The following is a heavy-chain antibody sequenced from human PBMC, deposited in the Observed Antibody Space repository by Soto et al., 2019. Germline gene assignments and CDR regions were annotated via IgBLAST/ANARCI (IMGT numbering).Heavy chain of an antibody. Sequence: ASVKVSCKASGGTFSSYAISGVRQAPGQGLEWMGGIIPIFGTANYAQKFQGRVTITADESTSTAYMELSSLRSEDTAVYYCARDRVAGLGGDWFDPWGQGTLVTVSS. CDR3: ARDRVAGLGGDWFDP. V-gene: IGHV1-69*13. CDR1: GGTFSSYA. CDR2: IIPIFGTA. D-gene: IGHD6-19*01. J-gene: IGHJ5*02.